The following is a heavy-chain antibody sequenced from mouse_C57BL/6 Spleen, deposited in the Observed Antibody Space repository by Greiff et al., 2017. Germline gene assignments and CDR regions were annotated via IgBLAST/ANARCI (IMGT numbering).Heavy chain of an antibody. CDR1: GYTFTDYE. Sequence: QVQLKESGAELVRPGASVTLSCKASGYTFTDYEMHWVKQTPVHGLEWIGAIDPETGGTAYNQKFKGKAILTADKSSSTAYMELRSPTSEDSAVYYCTNYPWAYWGQGTLVTVSA. CDR2: IDPETGGT. J-gene: IGHJ3*01. V-gene: IGHV1-15*01. D-gene: IGHD1-1*02. CDR3: TNYPWAY.